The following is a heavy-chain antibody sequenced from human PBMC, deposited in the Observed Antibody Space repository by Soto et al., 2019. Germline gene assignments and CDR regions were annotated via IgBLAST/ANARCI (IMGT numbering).Heavy chain of an antibody. CDR3: ARGLRVPYT. CDR1: GDSISSGGYY. J-gene: IGHJ3*02. Sequence: QVQLQESGPGLVKPSQTLSLTCTVSGDSISSGGYYWSWIRQHPEKGLECIGYISYSGNTYYNPSLKSRVTISLDRSKNQFSLKLSSVTAADTAVYYCARGLRVPYTWGQGTMVTVSS. V-gene: IGHV4-31*03. D-gene: IGHD4-17*01. CDR2: ISYSGNT.